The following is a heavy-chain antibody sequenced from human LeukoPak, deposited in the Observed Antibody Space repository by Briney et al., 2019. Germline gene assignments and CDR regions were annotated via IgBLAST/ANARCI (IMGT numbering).Heavy chain of an antibody. D-gene: IGHD3-16*01. J-gene: IGHJ4*02. CDR2: IWYDGSNK. CDR1: GFTFSSYG. V-gene: IGHV3-33*06. CDR3: TKDLDPDIGGSDY. Sequence: PGGSLRLSCAASGFTFSSYGMHWVRQAPGKGLEWVALIWYDGSNKYYADSVKGRFTISRDNSKNTPYLQMNSLRAEDTAVYYCTKDLDPDIGGSDYWGQGTLVTVSS.